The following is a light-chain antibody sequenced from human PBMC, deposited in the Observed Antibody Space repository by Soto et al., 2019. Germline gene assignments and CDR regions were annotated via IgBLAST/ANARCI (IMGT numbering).Light chain of an antibody. Sequence: DIVLTQSPGTLSLSPGERATLSCRASQSVSSSYLAWYQHKPGQAPRLLIYGASSKATGIPDRFSGSGSGTDFTLTISRLEPEDFAVYYCQQYGSSPHTFGQGAKLEIK. CDR2: GAS. V-gene: IGKV3-20*01. CDR3: QQYGSSPHT. CDR1: QSVSSSY. J-gene: IGKJ2*01.